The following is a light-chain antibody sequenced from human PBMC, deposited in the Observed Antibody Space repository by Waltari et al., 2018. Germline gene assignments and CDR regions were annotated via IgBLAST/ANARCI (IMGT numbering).Light chain of an antibody. CDR2: YVS. Sequence: QSALTQPASVSGSPGQSIAISCTGTSSDVGAYNYVSWYQQHPGKAPKVIIYYVSKRPSGISSRFSGSKSDNTASLTISGLQAEDEADYFCYSFAGYTTFYVFGSGTKVTVL. J-gene: IGLJ1*01. V-gene: IGLV2-23*02. CDR3: YSFAGYTTFYV. CDR1: SSDVGAYNY.